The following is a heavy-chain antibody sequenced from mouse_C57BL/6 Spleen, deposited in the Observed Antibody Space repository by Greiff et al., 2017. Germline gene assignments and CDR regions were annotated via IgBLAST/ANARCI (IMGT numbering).Heavy chain of an antibody. CDR3: ARWGDYGVEFAY. V-gene: IGHV1-81*01. CDR1: GYTFTSYG. CDR2: IYPRSGNT. J-gene: IGHJ3*01. Sequence: VQLQQSGAELARPGASVKLSCKASGYTFTSYGISWVKQRTGQGLEWIGEIYPRSGNTYYNEKFKGKATLTADKSSSTAYMELRSLTSEDSAVYFCARWGDYGVEFAYWGQGTLVTVSA. D-gene: IGHD2-4*01.